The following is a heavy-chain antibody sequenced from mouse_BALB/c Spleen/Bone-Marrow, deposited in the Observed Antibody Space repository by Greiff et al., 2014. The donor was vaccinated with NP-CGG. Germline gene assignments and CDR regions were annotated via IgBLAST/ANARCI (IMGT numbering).Heavy chain of an antibody. CDR2: IYPGDGDT. J-gene: IGHJ2*01. CDR1: GYTFISYW. CDR3: SREGGY. V-gene: IGHV1-87*01. Sequence: VNLVESGAELARPGASVKLSCKDSGYTFISYWMQWVKQRPGQGLEWIGAIYPGDGDTRYTQKFKGKATLTADTSSSTAYMQLSSLASEDSAVYYCSREGGYWGQGTTLTVSS.